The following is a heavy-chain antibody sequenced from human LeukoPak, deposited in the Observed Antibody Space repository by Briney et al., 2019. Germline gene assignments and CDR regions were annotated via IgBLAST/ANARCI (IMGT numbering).Heavy chain of an antibody. CDR1: GYTFTSYG. J-gene: IGHJ6*02. CDR3: ARLWFGELKAPYYYYDGMDV. Sequence: ASVKVSCKASGYTFTSYGISWVRQAPGQGLEWMGWISAYNGNTNYAQKLQGRVTMTTDTSTSTAYMELRSLRSDDTAVYYCARLWFGELKAPYYYYDGMDVWGQGTTVTVSS. D-gene: IGHD3-10*01. V-gene: IGHV1-18*01. CDR2: ISAYNGNT.